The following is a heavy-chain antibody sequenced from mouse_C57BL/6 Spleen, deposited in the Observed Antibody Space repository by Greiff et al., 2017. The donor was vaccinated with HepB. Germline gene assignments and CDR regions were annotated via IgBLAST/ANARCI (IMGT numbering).Heavy chain of an antibody. Sequence: VQLQQSGPELVKPGDSVKISCKASGYAFSSSWMNWVQQRPGKGLEWIGRIYPGDGDTNYNGKFKGEATLTADNTSSTAFMQLSSLTSEDSAVYFCARMNDGYYPAWFAYWGQGTLVTVSA. V-gene: IGHV1-82*01. D-gene: IGHD2-3*01. J-gene: IGHJ3*01. CDR3: ARMNDGYYPAWFAY. CDR2: IYPGDGDT. CDR1: GYAFSSSW.